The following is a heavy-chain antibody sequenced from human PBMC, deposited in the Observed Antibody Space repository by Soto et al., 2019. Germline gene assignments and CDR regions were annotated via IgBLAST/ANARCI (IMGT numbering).Heavy chain of an antibody. V-gene: IGHV1-18*01. CDR2: ISAYNGNT. CDR1: GCTFTSYG. Sequence: GASVKVSCKPSGCTFTSYGISWVRQAPGQGLEWLGWISAYNGNTNFAQKFQGRVTMTTDTSATTAFMELRSLRTDDTAVYFCAGTQRAFSSNYMRGMDVWGQGTTVTVSS. J-gene: IGHJ6*02. D-gene: IGHD4-4*01. CDR3: AGTQRAFSSNYMRGMDV.